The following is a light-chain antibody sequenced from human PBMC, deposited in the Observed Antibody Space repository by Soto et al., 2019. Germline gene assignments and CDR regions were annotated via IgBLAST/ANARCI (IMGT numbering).Light chain of an antibody. Sequence: QSAPTQPPSASGSPGQSVTISCTGTSSDVGDYNYVSWYQQHPGKAPKLIIYEVSKRPSGVPDRFSGSKSGNTASLTVSGLQAEDEADYYCQSYDSSLRGVFGGGTKVTVL. V-gene: IGLV2-8*01. CDR1: SSDVGDYNY. CDR2: EVS. J-gene: IGLJ3*02. CDR3: QSYDSSLRGV.